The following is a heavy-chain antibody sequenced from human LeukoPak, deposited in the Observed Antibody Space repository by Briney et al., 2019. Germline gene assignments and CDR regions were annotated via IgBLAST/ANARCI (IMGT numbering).Heavy chain of an antibody. CDR3: ARYVWGSYPTFEDY. D-gene: IGHD3-16*02. J-gene: IGHJ4*02. V-gene: IGHV4-59*01. CDR1: GGSISSYY. CDR2: IYYSGST. Sequence: PSETLSLTCTVSGGSISSYYWSWIRQPPGKGLEWIGYIYYSGSTNYNPSLKSRVTISVDTSKNQFSLKLSSVTAADTAVYYCARYVWGSYPTFEDYWGQGTLVTVSS.